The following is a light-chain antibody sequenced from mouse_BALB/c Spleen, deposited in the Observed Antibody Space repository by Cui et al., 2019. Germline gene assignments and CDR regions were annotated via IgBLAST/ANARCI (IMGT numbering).Light chain of an antibody. V-gene: IGKV4-68*01. CDR3: QQWSSNPPT. CDR2: LTS. Sequence: QIVLTPSSGLMSGSPGEKVTMTCSASSSVSYMYWYQQKPRSSPKPWIYLTSNLASGVPARFSGSGSGTSYSLTISSMEAEDAATYYCQQWSSNPPTFGAGTKLELK. CDR1: SSVSY. J-gene: IGKJ5*01.